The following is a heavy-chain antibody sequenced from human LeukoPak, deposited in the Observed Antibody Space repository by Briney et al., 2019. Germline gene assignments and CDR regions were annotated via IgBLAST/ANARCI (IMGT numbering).Heavy chain of an antibody. V-gene: IGHV3-7*04. CDR2: IKQDGSEK. Sequence: GGSLRLSCAASGFTFSRYWMSWVRQAPGKGLEWVANIKQDGSEKNYVDSVKGRFTISRDNAKSSLYMQMNSLRAEDTAIYYCARGLLVAAGIDYWGQGALVTVSS. CDR1: GFTFSRYW. CDR3: ARGLLVAAGIDY. D-gene: IGHD6-13*01. J-gene: IGHJ4*02.